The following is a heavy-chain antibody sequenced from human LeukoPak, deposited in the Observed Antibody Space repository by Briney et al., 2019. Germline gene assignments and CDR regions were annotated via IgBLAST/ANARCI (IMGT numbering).Heavy chain of an antibody. CDR3: ARGPESGAFDI. CDR2: INPNSGGT. J-gene: IGHJ3*02. Sequence: ASVXVSCKASGYTFTAYYMHWMRQAPGQXLEWMGCINPNSGGTNYAQKFQGRVTLTRDTSISTAYMELSRLRSDDTAVYYCARGPESGAFDIWGQGTIVTVSS. CDR1: GYTFTAYY. D-gene: IGHD3-10*01. V-gene: IGHV1-2*02.